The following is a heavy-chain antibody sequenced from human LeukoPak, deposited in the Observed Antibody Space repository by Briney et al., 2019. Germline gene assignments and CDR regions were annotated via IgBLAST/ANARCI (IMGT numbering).Heavy chain of an antibody. J-gene: IGHJ5*02. Sequence: SETLSLTCAVYGGSFSGYHWSWIRQPPGKGPEWIGEIDHNGGTNYNPSLKSRVTISLDTSKNQFSLKLSSVTAADTAVYYCASVGGGTTGGFDPWGQGTLVTVSS. D-gene: IGHD2-15*01. V-gene: IGHV4-34*01. CDR1: GGSFSGYH. CDR3: ASVGGGTTGGFDP. CDR2: IDHNGGT.